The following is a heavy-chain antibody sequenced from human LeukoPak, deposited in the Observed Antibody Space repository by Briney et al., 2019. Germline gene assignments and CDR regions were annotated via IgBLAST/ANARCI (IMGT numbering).Heavy chain of an antibody. Sequence: PGRSLRLSCAASGFTFSSYAMHWVRQAPGKGLEWVAVISYDGSNKYYADSVKGRFTISRDNSKNTLYLQMNSLRAEDTAVYYCARDPYGDYSFDYWGQGTLVTVSS. J-gene: IGHJ4*02. D-gene: IGHD4-17*01. V-gene: IGHV3-30-3*01. CDR3: ARDPYGDYSFDY. CDR1: GFTFSSYA. CDR2: ISYDGSNK.